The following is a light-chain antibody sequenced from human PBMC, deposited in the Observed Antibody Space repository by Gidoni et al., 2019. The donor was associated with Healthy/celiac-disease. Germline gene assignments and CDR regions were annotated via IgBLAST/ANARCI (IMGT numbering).Light chain of an antibody. Sequence: QSALTQPAYVSGSPGQSITISCTGTSSDVGGYNYVSWYQQHPGKAPKLMIYDVSNRPSGVSTRFSGSKSGNTASLTISGLQAEDEADYYCSSYTSSSTLDVFGTGTKVTVL. CDR3: SSYTSSSTLDV. V-gene: IGLV2-14*01. J-gene: IGLJ1*01. CDR1: SSDVGGYNY. CDR2: DVS.